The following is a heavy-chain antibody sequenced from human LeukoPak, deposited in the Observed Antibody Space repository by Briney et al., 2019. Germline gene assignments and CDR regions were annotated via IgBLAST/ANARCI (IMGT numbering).Heavy chain of an antibody. CDR3: ARVPHMVRGDWSFDY. CDR1: GYTFTGYY. Sequence: ASVKVSCKASGYTFTGYYMHWVRQAPGQGLEWMGWINPNSGGTNYAQKLQGRVTMTRDTSISTAYMELSRLRSDDTAVYYCARVPHMVRGDWSFDYWGQGTLVTVSS. J-gene: IGHJ4*02. CDR2: INPNSGGT. D-gene: IGHD3-10*01. V-gene: IGHV1-2*02.